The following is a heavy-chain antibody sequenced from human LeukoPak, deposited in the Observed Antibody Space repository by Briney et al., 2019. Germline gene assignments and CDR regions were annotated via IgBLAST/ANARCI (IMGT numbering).Heavy chain of an antibody. J-gene: IGHJ5*02. CDR3: TRDWCSGGTICGP. V-gene: IGHV3-49*03. CDR1: GFTFGDYA. D-gene: IGHD2-15*01. CDR2: IRSKAYGGTT. Sequence: GGSLRLSCTASGFTFGDYAMSWFRQAPGKGLEWVGFIRSKAYGGTTEYAASVKGRFTISRDDSKSIAYLQMNSLKTEDTAVYYCTRDWCSGGTICGPWGQGTLVTVSS.